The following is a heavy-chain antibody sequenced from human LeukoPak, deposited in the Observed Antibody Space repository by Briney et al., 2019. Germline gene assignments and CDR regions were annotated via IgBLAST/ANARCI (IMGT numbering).Heavy chain of an antibody. J-gene: IGHJ5*02. CDR3: ARDGGYSYGYPNWFDP. CDR2: IYYSGST. CDR1: GGSISSYY. Sequence: SETLSLTCTVSGGSISSYYWSWIRQPPRKGLEWIGYIYYSGSTNYNPSLKSRVTISLDTSKNQFSLKLGSVTAADTAVYYCARDGGYSYGYPNWFDPWGQGTLVTVSS. V-gene: IGHV4-59*01. D-gene: IGHD5-18*01.